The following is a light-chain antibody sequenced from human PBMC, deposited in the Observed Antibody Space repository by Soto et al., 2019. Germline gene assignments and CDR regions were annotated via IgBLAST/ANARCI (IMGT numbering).Light chain of an antibody. Sequence: EIVLTQSPGTLSLSPGERSTLSCRASQSVSSYYLAWYQQKPGQAPRLLIYAASSRATGIPDRFSGGGSGTDFTLTISRLEPEDFAVYYCQQYGASPWTFGQGTKVDIK. J-gene: IGKJ1*01. V-gene: IGKV3-20*01. CDR3: QQYGASPWT. CDR1: QSVSSYY. CDR2: AAS.